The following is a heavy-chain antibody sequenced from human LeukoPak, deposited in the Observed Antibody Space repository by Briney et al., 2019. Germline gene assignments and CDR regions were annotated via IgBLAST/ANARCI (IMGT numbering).Heavy chain of an antibody. V-gene: IGHV1-46*01. CDR3: ARSLVGGYWLDP. J-gene: IGHJ5*02. D-gene: IGHD3-10*01. CDR1: GYTFGTHW. Sequence: ASVKVSCKPSGYTFGTHWMHWVRQAPGQGLEWMAIINPSGDFRSYAQKFQGRVTVTRDMSTRTVYMELSSLRSEDTAVYYCARSLVGGYWLDPWGQGTLVTVSS. CDR2: INPSGDFR.